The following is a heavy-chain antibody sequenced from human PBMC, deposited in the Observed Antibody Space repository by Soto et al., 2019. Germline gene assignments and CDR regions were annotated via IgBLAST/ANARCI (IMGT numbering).Heavy chain of an antibody. Sequence: PGGSLRLSCAASGFTFSSYAMIWVRQAPGKGLEWVSAISGSGGSTYYADSVKGRFTISRDNSKNTLYLQMNSLRAEDTAVYYCAKEYPLRTLVGSHFDYWXQGTLVTVSS. CDR1: GFTFSSYA. J-gene: IGHJ4*02. CDR2: ISGSGGST. D-gene: IGHD2-8*02. CDR3: AKEYPLRTLVGSHFDY. V-gene: IGHV3-23*01.